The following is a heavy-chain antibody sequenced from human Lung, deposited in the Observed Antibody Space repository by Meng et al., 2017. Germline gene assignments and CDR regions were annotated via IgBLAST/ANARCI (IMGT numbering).Heavy chain of an antibody. CDR3: ARGQKGYFDL. CDR2: IYNSGST. V-gene: IGHV4-30-4*01. CDR1: VGSISRSNYY. Sequence: QVQLQSWGPGLVNASQTPSLTFTVSVGSISRSNYYWSWIRQPPGKGLEWSGHIYNSGSTYYNPSLKSRITISVDTSKNQFSLKLSSVTAADTAVHYCARGQKGYFDLWGRGTLVTVSS. J-gene: IGHJ2*01.